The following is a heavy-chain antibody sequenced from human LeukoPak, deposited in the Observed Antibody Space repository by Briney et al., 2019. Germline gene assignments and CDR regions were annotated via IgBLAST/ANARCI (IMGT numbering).Heavy chain of an antibody. CDR1: GFTFSSYG. Sequence: GGSLRLSCAASGFTFSSYGMHWVRQAPGKGLEWVAVISYDGSNKYYADSVKGRFTISRDNSKNTLYLQMNSLRAEDTAVYYCARSIAAPGYNWFDPWGQGTLVTVSS. CDR3: ARSIAAPGYNWFDP. V-gene: IGHV3-30*03. CDR2: ISYDGSNK. D-gene: IGHD6-13*01. J-gene: IGHJ5*02.